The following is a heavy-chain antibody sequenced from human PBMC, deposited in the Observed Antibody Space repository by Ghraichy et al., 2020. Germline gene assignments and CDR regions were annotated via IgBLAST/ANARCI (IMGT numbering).Heavy chain of an antibody. V-gene: IGHV4-39*01. D-gene: IGHD4-17*01. CDR3: ARHRFRDGVFSQGFDV. CDR2: IHYSEKT. CDR1: GDSISNPSYF. Sequence: SETLSLTCTVSGDSISNPSYFWGWIRQPPGKGLEWIGTIHYSEKTYYNLSLKSRVTMSMDASTNQFSLRLTSVTAADTAVYYCARHRFRDGVFSQGFDVCGRGSLVTV. J-gene: IGHJ3*01.